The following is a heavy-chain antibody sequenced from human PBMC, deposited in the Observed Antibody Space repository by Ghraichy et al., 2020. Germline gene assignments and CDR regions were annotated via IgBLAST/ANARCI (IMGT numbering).Heavy chain of an antibody. V-gene: IGHV3-53*04. CDR2: IYSGGST. CDR3: ARDRMTDSSGYLGYRGDYYYYGMDV. J-gene: IGHJ6*02. CDR1: GFTVSSNY. D-gene: IGHD3-22*01. Sequence: GGSLRLSCAASGFTVSSNYMSWVRQAPGKGLEWVSVIYSGGSTYYADSVKGRFTISRHNSKNTLYLQMNSLRAEDTAVYYCARDRMTDSSGYLGYRGDYYYYGMDVWGQGTTVTVSS.